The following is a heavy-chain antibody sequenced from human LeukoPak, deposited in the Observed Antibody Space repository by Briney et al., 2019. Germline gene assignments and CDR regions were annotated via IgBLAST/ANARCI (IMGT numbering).Heavy chain of an antibody. Sequence: PGGSLRLSCAASGFTFSSYSMNWVRQAPGKGLEWVSSISSSSYIYYADSVKGRFTISRDNAKNSLYLQMNSLRAEDTAVYYCARDLTSIAAAGPDAFDIWGQGTMVTVSS. V-gene: IGHV3-21*01. D-gene: IGHD6-13*01. CDR3: ARDLTSIAAAGPDAFDI. CDR2: ISSSSYI. CDR1: GFTFSSYS. J-gene: IGHJ3*02.